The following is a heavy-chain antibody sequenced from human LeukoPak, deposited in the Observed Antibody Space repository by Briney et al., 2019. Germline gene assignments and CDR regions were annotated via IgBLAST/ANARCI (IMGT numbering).Heavy chain of an antibody. Sequence: GGSLRLSCAASGFTFSSYEMNWVRQAPGKGLEWVSYISSSGSTIYYADSVKGRFTISRDNAKNSLYLQMNSLRAEGTAVYYCARELSAFDIWGQGTMVTVSS. V-gene: IGHV3-48*03. CDR1: GFTFSSYE. J-gene: IGHJ3*02. CDR3: ARELSAFDI. CDR2: ISSSGSTI.